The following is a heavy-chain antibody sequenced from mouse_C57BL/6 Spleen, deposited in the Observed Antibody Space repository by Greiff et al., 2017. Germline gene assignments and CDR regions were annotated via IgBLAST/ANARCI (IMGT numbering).Heavy chain of an antibody. D-gene: IGHD1-1*01. CDR1: GYSFTDSN. Sequence: VQLPQSGPELLKPGASVKISCKASGYSFTDSNLTWVKQSNGRSLEWIGVINPNYGTTSYNQKFKGKATLTVDHSSSTAYMQLNSLTSEDSAVYYCARSWHYYYDYWGQGTTLTVSS. CDR3: ARSWHYYYDY. V-gene: IGHV1-39*01. CDR2: INPNYGTT. J-gene: IGHJ2*01.